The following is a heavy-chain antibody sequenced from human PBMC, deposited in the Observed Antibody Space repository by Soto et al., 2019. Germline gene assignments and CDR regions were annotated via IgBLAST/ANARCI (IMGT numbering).Heavy chain of an antibody. CDR1: GFTFSSYA. CDR3: VRGQNGGIDY. D-gene: IGHD3-16*01. Sequence: GGSLRLSCAASGFTFSSYAMHWVRQTPGKGLEWVAGISYDGNNEYYANSVKGRFTISKDISKNTLYLQMGSLRPEDMAVYYCVRGQNGGIDYWGQGTLVTVSS. CDR2: ISYDGNNE. J-gene: IGHJ4*02. V-gene: IGHV3-30*14.